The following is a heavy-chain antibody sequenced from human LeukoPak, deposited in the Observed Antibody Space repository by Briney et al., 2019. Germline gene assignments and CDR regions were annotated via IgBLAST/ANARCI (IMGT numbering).Heavy chain of an antibody. V-gene: IGHV3-74*01. CDR1: GMIFNNHW. CDR2: INKDGSST. D-gene: IGHD3/OR15-3a*01. J-gene: IGHJ6*03. CDR3: VIDVRGIGQDYYYMDV. Sequence: PGGSLRLSCEASGMIFNNHWMHWIRQAPGKGLVWVARINKDGSSTTYSDSVRGRFTISRDNARNTLSLQMNSLRAEDTALYYCVIDVRGIGQDYYYMDVWGKGTTVTVSS.